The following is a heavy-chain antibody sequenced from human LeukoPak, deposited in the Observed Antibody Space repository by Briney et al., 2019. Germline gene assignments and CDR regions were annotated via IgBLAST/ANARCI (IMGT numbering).Heavy chain of an antibody. CDR2: ISSSSSTI. CDR1: GFTFSSYR. V-gene: IGHV3-48*01. CDR3: ARALAVVAATPDY. D-gene: IGHD2-15*01. J-gene: IGHJ4*02. Sequence: PGGSLRLSCAASGFTFSSYRMNWVRQAPGKGLEWVSYISSSSSTIYYADSVKGRFTISRDNAKNSLYLQMNSLRAEDTAVYYCARALAVVAATPDYWGQGTLVTVSS.